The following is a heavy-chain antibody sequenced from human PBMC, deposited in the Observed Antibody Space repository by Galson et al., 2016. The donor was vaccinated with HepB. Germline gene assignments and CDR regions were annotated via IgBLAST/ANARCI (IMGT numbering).Heavy chain of an antibody. V-gene: IGHV4-59*08. CDR3: ARRPGGMNPVDDYFDN. D-gene: IGHD3-16*01. CDR2: IFYGGGT. CDR1: GASITSYY. Sequence: ETLSLTCSVSGASITSYYWTWIRQSPGKALEWVGDIFYGGGTRCNASLQSRVTISADMPKNQVFLKLTSVTAADTAVYYCARRPGGMNPVDDYFDNWGLGAVVTVSS. J-gene: IGHJ4*02.